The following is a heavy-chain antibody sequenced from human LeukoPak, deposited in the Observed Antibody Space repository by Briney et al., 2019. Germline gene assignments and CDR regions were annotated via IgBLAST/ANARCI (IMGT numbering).Heavy chain of an antibody. J-gene: IGHJ5*02. CDR1: GSTFSSYA. Sequence: GSSVKVSCKASGSTFSSYAISWVRQAPGQGLEWMGGIIPIFGTANYAQKFQGRVTITADESASTAYMELSSLRSEDTAVYYCARDRKPWIQLWTTNWFDPWGQGTLVTVSS. CDR3: ARDRKPWIQLWTTNWFDP. CDR2: IIPIFGTA. D-gene: IGHD5-18*01. V-gene: IGHV1-69*01.